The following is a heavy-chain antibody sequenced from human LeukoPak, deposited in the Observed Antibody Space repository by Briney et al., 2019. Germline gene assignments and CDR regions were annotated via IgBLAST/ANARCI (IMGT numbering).Heavy chain of an antibody. V-gene: IGHV4-4*07. CDR1: GGSISSYY. J-gene: IGHJ4*02. CDR2: IYTSGST. CDR3: ARGGYCGGDCYFYY. Sequence: SETLSLTCTVSGGSISSYYWSWIRQPAGKGLEWIGRIYTSGSTNSNPSLKSRVTISVDTSKNQFSLKLSSVTAADTAVYYCARGGYCGGDCYFYYWGQGTLVTVSS. D-gene: IGHD2-21*02.